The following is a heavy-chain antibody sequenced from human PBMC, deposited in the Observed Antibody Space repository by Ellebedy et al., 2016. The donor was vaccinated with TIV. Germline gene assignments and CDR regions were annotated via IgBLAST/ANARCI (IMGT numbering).Heavy chain of an antibody. Sequence: ASVKVSCKTSGYTFTAYLIHWVRQAPGQGLEWMGIVYPTVGSPTYAQKFQDRVTMTWDRSTSTVYMELRSLRSEDTAVYYCAREGSRLVEDFWGQGTLVTVSS. CDR1: GYTFTAYL. D-gene: IGHD6-19*01. V-gene: IGHV1-46*01. J-gene: IGHJ4*02. CDR2: VYPTVGSP. CDR3: AREGSRLVEDF.